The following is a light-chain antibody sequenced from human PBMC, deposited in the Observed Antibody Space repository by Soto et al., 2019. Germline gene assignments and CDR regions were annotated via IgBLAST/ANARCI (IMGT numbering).Light chain of an antibody. J-gene: IGKJ2*01. CDR2: GAF. CDR3: QQYKYWSPQT. CDR1: QSVSSN. V-gene: IGKV3-15*01. Sequence: EIVMTQSPATLSVSPGERATLSCRASQSVSSNLAWYQKKPGQAPRLLIYGAFPTATGIPARFSGSGSGREFALTIRRLEFEDCVVDYCQQYKYWSPQTFGQGTKLEI.